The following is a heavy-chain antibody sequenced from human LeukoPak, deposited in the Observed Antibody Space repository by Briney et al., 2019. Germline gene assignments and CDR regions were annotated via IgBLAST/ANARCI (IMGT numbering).Heavy chain of an antibody. CDR2: IYYSGST. CDR3: ASTVYSSSWYSGDY. Sequence: SETLSLTCTVSGGSISSYYWSWIRQPPGKGLEWIGYIYYSGSTNYNPSLKGRVTISVDTSKNQFSLKLSSVTAADTAVYYCASTVYSSSWYSGDYWGQGTLVTVSS. J-gene: IGHJ4*02. D-gene: IGHD6-13*01. V-gene: IGHV4-59*08. CDR1: GGSISSYY.